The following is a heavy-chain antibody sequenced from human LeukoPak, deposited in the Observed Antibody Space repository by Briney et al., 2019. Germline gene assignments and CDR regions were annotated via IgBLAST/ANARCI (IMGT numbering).Heavy chain of an antibody. CDR3: ARVYRGYCSSTSCLLFDY. D-gene: IGHD2-2*01. CDR2: IYYSGNS. Sequence: SETLSLTCTVSGYSISSGYYWGWIRQPPGKGLEWIANIYYSGNSYYNPSFKGRIAISVDTSKNQFSLNLSSVTAADTAVYYCARVYRGYCSSTSCLLFDYWGQGVLVTVSS. CDR1: GYSISSGYY. J-gene: IGHJ4*02. V-gene: IGHV4-38-2*02.